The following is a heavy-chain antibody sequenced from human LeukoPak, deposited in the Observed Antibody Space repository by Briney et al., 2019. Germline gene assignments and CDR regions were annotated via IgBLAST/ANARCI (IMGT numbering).Heavy chain of an antibody. Sequence: GGSLRLSCAASGFTFSSYSMNWVRQAPGKGLGWVSSIDFSSTYIYYIDSVKGRFTISRDNARNSLYLQMNTLRAEDTAVYYCARDGTGFSSGMGVWGQGTTVTVSS. CDR2: IDFSSTYI. D-gene: IGHD7-27*01. J-gene: IGHJ6*02. V-gene: IGHV3-21*06. CDR1: GFTFSSYS. CDR3: ARDGTGFSSGMGV.